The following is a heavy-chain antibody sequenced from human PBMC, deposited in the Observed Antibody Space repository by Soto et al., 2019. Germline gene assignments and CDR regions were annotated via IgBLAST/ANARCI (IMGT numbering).Heavy chain of an antibody. D-gene: IGHD3-3*01. Sequence: SETMSLTCTVSGGSMSSYYWTWIRQPAGKGLEWIGRVYSSGGTHYNPSLKSRVTISLDTSKNQFSLRLLSVTDADTAVYYCARGQRFSDWFDPWGQGTLVTVSS. J-gene: IGHJ5*02. V-gene: IGHV4-4*07. CDR2: VYSSGGT. CDR3: ARGQRFSDWFDP. CDR1: GGSMSSYY.